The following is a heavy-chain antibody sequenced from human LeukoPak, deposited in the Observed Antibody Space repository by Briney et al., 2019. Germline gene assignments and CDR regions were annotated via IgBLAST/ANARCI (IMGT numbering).Heavy chain of an antibody. V-gene: IGHV4-34*01. D-gene: IGHD2-21*01. CDR3: ARDRVVPDSGFYFDY. Sequence: SETLSLTCAVYGGSFSGYYWSWIRQPPGKGLEWIGEINHSGSTSYNPSLKSRVTISVDTSKNQFSLKLSSVTAADTAVYYCARDRVVPDSGFYFDYWGQGTLVTVSS. J-gene: IGHJ4*02. CDR2: INHSGST. CDR1: GGSFSGYY.